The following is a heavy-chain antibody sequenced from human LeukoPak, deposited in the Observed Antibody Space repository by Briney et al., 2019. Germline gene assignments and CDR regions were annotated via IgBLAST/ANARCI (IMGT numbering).Heavy chain of an antibody. J-gene: IGHJ3*02. CDR2: IFYSGST. D-gene: IGHD3-22*01. CDR3: AKSNGYGLIDI. V-gene: IGHV4-59*12. CDR1: GFTFSHYW. Sequence: GSLRLSCAASGFTFSHYWMSWVRQPPGKALEWIGNIFYSGSTYYSPSLKSRVTISLDTSGNQFSLKLNSVTAADTAVYYCAKSNGYGLIDIWGQGTMVTVSS.